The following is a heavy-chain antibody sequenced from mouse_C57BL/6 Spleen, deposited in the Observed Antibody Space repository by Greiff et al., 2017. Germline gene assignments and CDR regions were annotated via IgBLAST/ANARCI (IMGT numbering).Heavy chain of an antibody. V-gene: IGHV2-9-1*01. CDR2: ICTGGGK. CDR1: GFSLTSYA. J-gene: IGHJ2*01. CDR3: ARGRDDGYSYYFDY. Sequence: VLLVESGPGLVAPSQSLSITCTVSGFSLTSYAISWVRQPPGKGLEWLGVICTGGGKNYNSALKSRLSISKDNSKSQVFLKMISLQTDDTARYYCARGRDDGYSYYFDYWGQGTTLTVSS. D-gene: IGHD2-3*01.